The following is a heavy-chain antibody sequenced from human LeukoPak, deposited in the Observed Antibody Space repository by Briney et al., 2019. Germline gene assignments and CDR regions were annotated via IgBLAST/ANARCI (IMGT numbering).Heavy chain of an antibody. CDR3: ATEGAVAGPFDY. V-gene: IGHV3-9*01. CDR2: ISWNSGSI. D-gene: IGHD6-19*01. CDR1: GFTFDDYA. J-gene: IGHJ4*02. Sequence: GGSLRLSCAASGFTFDDYAMHWVRQAPGKGLEWVSGISWNSGSIGYADSVKGRFTISRDNAKNSLYLQMNSLRAEDTALYYCATEGAVAGPFDYWGQGTLVTVSS.